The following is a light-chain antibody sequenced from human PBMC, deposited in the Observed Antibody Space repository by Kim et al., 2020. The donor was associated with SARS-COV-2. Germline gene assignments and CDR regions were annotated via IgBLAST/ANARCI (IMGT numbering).Light chain of an antibody. V-gene: IGKV1D-13*01. Sequence: AIQLTQAPSSLSASVGDRVTITCRASQGISSALAWYQQKPGRAPKLLIHDASSLESGVPSRFSGSGSGTEFTLTISSLQPDDFATYYCQQFINIPLTFGGGTKVDIK. CDR2: DAS. CDR3: QQFINIPLT. J-gene: IGKJ4*01. CDR1: QGISSA.